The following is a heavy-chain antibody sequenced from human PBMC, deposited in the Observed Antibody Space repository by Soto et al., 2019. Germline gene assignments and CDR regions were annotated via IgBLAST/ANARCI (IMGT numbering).Heavy chain of an antibody. J-gene: IGHJ4*02. CDR2: IYSVGST. V-gene: IGHV3-53*01. D-gene: IGHD3-10*01. CDR1: GFSVSNNY. CDR3: ARDLPPGWEIRGGYFDS. Sequence: EVQLVESGGGLIQPGGSLRLSCAASGFSVSNNYMGWVRLAPGKGLEWVSFIYSVGSTYYRDSVKGRFTISRDTSKNIVHLQMNGLRAEDTAVYYCARDLPPGWEIRGGYFDSWGQGTLVTVSS.